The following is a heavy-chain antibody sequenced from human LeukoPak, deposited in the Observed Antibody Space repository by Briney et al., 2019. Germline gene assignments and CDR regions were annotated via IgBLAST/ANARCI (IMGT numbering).Heavy chain of an antibody. V-gene: IGHV3-66*01. D-gene: IGHD3-22*01. CDR2: IYSGGST. J-gene: IGHJ3*01. Sequence: GGSLRLSCAASGFTVSGNFMSWVRQAPGKGLEWVSVIYSGGSTYYADSVKGRFTISRDNSRNTVYLQMNSLRAEDTAVYHCSRVVYSSGYSQGFDVWGQGTMVTVSS. CDR3: SRVVYSSGYSQGFDV. CDR1: GFTVSGNF.